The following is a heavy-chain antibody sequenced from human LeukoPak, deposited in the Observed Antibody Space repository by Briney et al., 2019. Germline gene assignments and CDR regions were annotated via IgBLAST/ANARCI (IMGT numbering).Heavy chain of an antibody. CDR1: GGSIRSGGYY. CDR3: ATTPRTNNWFDP. V-gene: IGHV4-31*03. CDR2: IYYSGST. Sequence: PSETLSLTCTVSGGSIRSGGYYWSWIRQHPGKGLEWIGYIYYSGSTYYNPSLKSRVTISVDTSKNQFSLKLSSVTAADTAVYYCATTPRTNNWFDPWGQGTLVTVSS. J-gene: IGHJ5*02. D-gene: IGHD1-14*01.